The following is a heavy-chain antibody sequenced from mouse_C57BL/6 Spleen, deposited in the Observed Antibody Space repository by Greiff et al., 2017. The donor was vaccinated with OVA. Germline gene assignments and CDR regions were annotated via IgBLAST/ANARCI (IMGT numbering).Heavy chain of an antibody. CDR1: GYTFTSYW. V-gene: IGHV1-69*01. J-gene: IGHJ2*01. CDR2: IDPSDSST. D-gene: IGHD1-1*01. Sequence: QVQLQQPGAELVMPGASVKLSCKASGYTFTSYWMHWVKQRPGQGLEWIGEIDPSDSSTNYNQKFKGKSTLTVDKSSSTAYMQLSSLTSEDSAVYYCARVTTVVAPFDYWGQGTTLTVSS. CDR3: ARVTTVVAPFDY.